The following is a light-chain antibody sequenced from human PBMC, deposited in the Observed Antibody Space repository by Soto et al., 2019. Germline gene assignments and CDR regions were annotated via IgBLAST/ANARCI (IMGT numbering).Light chain of an antibody. CDR1: SSDVGGYNY. Sequence: QSALTQPASVSGSHGQSITISCTGTSSDVGGYNYVSWYQQHPGKAPKLMIYDVSNRPSGVSNRFSGSKSGNTASLTISGLQAEDEADYYCSSYTSSSTPAFGGGTKLTVL. CDR3: SSYTSSSTPA. V-gene: IGLV2-14*01. CDR2: DVS. J-gene: IGLJ3*02.